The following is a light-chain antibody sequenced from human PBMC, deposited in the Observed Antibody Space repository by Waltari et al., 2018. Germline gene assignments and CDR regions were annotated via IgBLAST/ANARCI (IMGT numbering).Light chain of an antibody. J-gene: IGKJ5*01. V-gene: IGKV3-11*01. CDR2: DAF. CDR3: QQRSSWPLT. Sequence: EIVLTQSPATLSLSPGESATLYCRASQSVSHYLAWYQQKPSRAPRLLISDAFNRATGVPARFSGSGSGTDFTLIISSLEPEDFAVYYCQQRSSWPLTFGQGTRLDIK. CDR1: QSVSHY.